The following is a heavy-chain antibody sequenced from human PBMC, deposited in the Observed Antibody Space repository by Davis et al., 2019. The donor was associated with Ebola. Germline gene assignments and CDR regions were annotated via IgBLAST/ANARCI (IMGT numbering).Heavy chain of an antibody. CDR2: ISGSGGST. Sequence: GESLKISCAASGFTFSSYAMSWVRQAPGKGLEWVSAISGSGGSTYYADSVKGRFTISRDNSKNTLYLQMNSLRAEDTAVYYCAKAGVYDSSGYYYYAFDIWGQGTMVTVSS. J-gene: IGHJ3*02. D-gene: IGHD3-22*01. CDR1: GFTFSSYA. V-gene: IGHV3-23*01. CDR3: AKAGVYDSSGYYYYAFDI.